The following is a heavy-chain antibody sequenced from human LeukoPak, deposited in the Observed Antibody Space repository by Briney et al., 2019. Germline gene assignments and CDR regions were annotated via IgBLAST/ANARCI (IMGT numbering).Heavy chain of an antibody. CDR3: ARVANMEVVPAAIGFGDGFDI. J-gene: IGHJ3*02. Sequence: GASVKVSCKASGGTFSSYAISWVRQAPGQGLEWMGGISAYNGNTNYAQKVQGRVTMTTDTSTSTAYMELRSLRSDDTAVYYCARVANMEVVPAAIGFGDGFDIWGQGTMVTVSS. CDR1: GGTFSSYA. V-gene: IGHV1-18*01. D-gene: IGHD2-2*01. CDR2: ISAYNGNT.